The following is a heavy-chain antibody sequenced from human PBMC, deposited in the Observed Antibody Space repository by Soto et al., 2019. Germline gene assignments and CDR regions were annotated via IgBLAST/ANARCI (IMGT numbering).Heavy chain of an antibody. CDR3: ARWGIAAGDY. CDR2: IWDEGSNN. D-gene: IGHD6-13*01. J-gene: IGHJ4*02. CDR1: GFTFSSYG. V-gene: IGHV3-33*01. Sequence: QVQLVESGGGVVQPGRSLRLSCAASGFTFSSYGMHWVRQAPGKGLEWVAVIWDEGSNNYYADSVKGRFTISRDNSKNTLYLQMNSLRAEDTAVYYCARWGIAAGDYWGQGTLVTVSS.